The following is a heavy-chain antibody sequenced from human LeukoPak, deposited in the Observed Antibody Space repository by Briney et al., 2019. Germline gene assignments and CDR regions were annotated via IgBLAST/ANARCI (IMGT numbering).Heavy chain of an antibody. CDR2: ISSSGSTI. D-gene: IGHD2-15*01. V-gene: IGHV3-11*04. Sequence: GGSLRLSCAASGFTFSDYYMSWIRQAPGKGLEWVSYISSSGSTIYYADSVKGRFTISRDNAKNSLYLQMNSLRAEDTAVYYCARDPGYCSGGSCQYYYYYYMDVWGKGTTVTVSS. CDR3: ARDPGYCSGGSCQYYYYYYMDV. CDR1: GFTFSDYY. J-gene: IGHJ6*03.